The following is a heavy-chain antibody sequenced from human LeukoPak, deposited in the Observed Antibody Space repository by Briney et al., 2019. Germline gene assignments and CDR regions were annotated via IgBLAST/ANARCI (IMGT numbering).Heavy chain of an antibody. Sequence: GGSLRLSCAASHFTFSSYAMSWVRQAPGKGLEWVSAISGSGGSTYYADSVKGRFTISRDNSKNTLYLQMNSLRAEDTAVYYCAKAGPWELLKSGSFDYWGQGTLVTVSS. J-gene: IGHJ4*02. D-gene: IGHD1-26*01. V-gene: IGHV3-23*01. CDR2: ISGSGGST. CDR1: HFTFSSYA. CDR3: AKAGPWELLKSGSFDY.